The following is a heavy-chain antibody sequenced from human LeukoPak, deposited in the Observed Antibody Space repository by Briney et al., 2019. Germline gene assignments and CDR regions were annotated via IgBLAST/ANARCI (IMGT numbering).Heavy chain of an antibody. CDR3: ARDPGAHFDY. J-gene: IGHJ4*02. CDR1: GYSISSSYY. CDR2: IYYSGST. V-gene: IGHV4-61*01. D-gene: IGHD4-17*01. Sequence: PSETLSLTCTVSGYSISSSYYWSWIRQPPGKGLEWIGYIYYSGSTNYNPSLKSRVTISVDTSKNQFSLKLSSVTAADTAVYYCARDPGAHFDYWGQGTLVTVSS.